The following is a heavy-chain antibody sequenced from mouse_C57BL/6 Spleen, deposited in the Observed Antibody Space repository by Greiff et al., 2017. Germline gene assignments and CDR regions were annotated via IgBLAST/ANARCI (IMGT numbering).Heavy chain of an antibody. J-gene: IGHJ3*01. CDR3: ATNWDGSWFAY. CDR2: IYPGSGST. CDR1: GYTFTSYW. D-gene: IGHD4-1*02. V-gene: IGHV1-55*01. Sequence: QVQLQQPGAELVKPGASVKLSCKASGYTFTSYWMHWVKQRPGRGLEWIGDIYPGSGSTNYNEKFKSKATLTVDTSSSTAYMQLSSLTSEDSAVYYCATNWDGSWFAYWGQGTLVTVSA.